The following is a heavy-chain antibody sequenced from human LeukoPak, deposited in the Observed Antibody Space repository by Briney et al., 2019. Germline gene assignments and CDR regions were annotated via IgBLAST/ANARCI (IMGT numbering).Heavy chain of an antibody. Sequence: SVKVSCKPSGGTFSSYAISWVRQAPGQGLEWMGGIIPIFGTANYAQKFQGRVTITTDESTSTAYMELSSLRSEDTAVYYCASVTPSSGSYYDYWGQGTLVTVSA. CDR3: ASVTPSSGSYYDY. CDR1: GGTFSSYA. CDR2: IIPIFGTA. V-gene: IGHV1-69*05. D-gene: IGHD1-26*01. J-gene: IGHJ4*02.